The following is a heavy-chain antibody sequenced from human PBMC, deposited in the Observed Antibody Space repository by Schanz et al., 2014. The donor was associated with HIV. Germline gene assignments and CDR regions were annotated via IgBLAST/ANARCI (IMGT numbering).Heavy chain of an antibody. CDR3: ARPDYDCWVDV. Sequence: EVQLLESGGGLVQPGGSLRLSCAASGFTFDDYAMHWVRQPPGKGLERVSGISWNSGSKGYAESVKGRFTISRDNAKNSLSLQMNSLRAEDTAVYYCARPDYDCWVDVWGQGTTVTVSS. J-gene: IGHJ6*02. V-gene: IGHV3-9*01. CDR1: GFTFDDYA. CDR2: ISWNSGSK. D-gene: IGHD3-3*01.